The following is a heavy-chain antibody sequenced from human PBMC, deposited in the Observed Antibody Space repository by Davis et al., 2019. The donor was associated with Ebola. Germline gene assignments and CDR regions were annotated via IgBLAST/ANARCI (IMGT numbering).Heavy chain of an antibody. D-gene: IGHD3-22*01. CDR2: IKLNSGGT. J-gene: IGHJ5*02. CDR1: GFTFTDYY. CDR3: ATFYFDSSGYSRPWFDP. V-gene: IGHV1-2*02. Sequence: ASVKVSCKASGFTFTDYYMHWVRQAPGQGLEWMGWIKLNSGGTNYAQKLQGRLTMTTDTSTSTGYIELRNLRSDDTAVYYCATFYFDSSGYSRPWFDPWGQGTLVTVSS.